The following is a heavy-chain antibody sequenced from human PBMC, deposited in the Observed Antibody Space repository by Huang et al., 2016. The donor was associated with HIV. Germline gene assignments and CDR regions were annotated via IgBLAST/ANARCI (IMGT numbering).Heavy chain of an antibody. CDR2: INTKTGNP. CDR3: ARGPHGSSGWYGLGY. J-gene: IGHJ4*02. CDR1: GYTFTSHA. V-gene: IGHV7-4-1*02. Sequence: QVQLVQSGSELKKPGASVKVSCKASGYTFTSHAMNWVRQAPGQGIEWMGLINTKTGNPTYAQGCTGRFVFSLDTSVSTAYLQISSLKAEDTAVYYCARGPHGSSGWYGLGYWGQGTLVTVSS. D-gene: IGHD6-19*01.